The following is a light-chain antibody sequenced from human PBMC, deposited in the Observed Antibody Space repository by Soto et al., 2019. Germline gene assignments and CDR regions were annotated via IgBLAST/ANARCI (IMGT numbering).Light chain of an antibody. Sequence: QAVVTQPPSASGTPGQRITISCSGSTSNIESHPVNWFQQVPGAAPKLLITTNNQRPSGVPDRLSGSKSGASASLAISGLQSEDEATYYCATWDDSRNGVFGTGTKLTVL. CDR1: TSNIESHP. V-gene: IGLV1-44*01. CDR3: ATWDDSRNGV. J-gene: IGLJ1*01. CDR2: TNN.